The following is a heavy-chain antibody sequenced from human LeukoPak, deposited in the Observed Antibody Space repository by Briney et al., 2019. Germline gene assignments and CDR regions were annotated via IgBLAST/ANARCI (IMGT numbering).Heavy chain of an antibody. V-gene: IGHV3-23*01. Sequence: GGSLRLSCAASGSTFSSYAMSWVRQAPGKGLGWVSAISGSGGSTYYADSVKGRFTISRDNSKNTLYLQMNSLRAEDTAVYYCAKFCSGGSCYSYFQHWGQGTLVTVSS. CDR1: GSTFSSYA. CDR2: ISGSGGST. J-gene: IGHJ1*01. CDR3: AKFCSGGSCYSYFQH. D-gene: IGHD2-15*01.